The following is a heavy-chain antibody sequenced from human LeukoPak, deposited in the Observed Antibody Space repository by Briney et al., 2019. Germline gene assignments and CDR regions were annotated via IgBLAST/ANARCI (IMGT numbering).Heavy chain of an antibody. D-gene: IGHD3-3*01. CDR2: ISYDGSNK. J-gene: IGHJ3*02. Sequence: GRSLRLSCAASGFTFSSYAMHWVRQAPGKGLEWVAVISYDGSNKYYADSVKGRFTISRDNSKNTLYLQMNSLRAEDTAVYYCARTTYYDFWSGYYNAFDIWGQGTMVTVPS. CDR3: ARTTYYDFWSGYYNAFDI. V-gene: IGHV3-30-3*01. CDR1: GFTFSSYA.